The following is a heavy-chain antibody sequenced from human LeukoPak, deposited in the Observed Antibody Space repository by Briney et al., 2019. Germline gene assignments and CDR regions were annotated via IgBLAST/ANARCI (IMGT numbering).Heavy chain of an antibody. D-gene: IGHD3-22*01. V-gene: IGHV4-4*02. CDR2: IYHSGST. CDR1: GGSISSSNW. Sequence: SETLSLTCAVSGGSISSSNWWSWVRQPPGKGLEWIGEIYHSGSTNYNPSLKSRVTISVDTSKSQFSLKLSSVTAADTAVYYCARGPLIYYYDSSGYHYYGCYLDYWGQGTLVTVSS. CDR3: ARGPLIYYYDSSGYHYYGCYLDY. J-gene: IGHJ4*02.